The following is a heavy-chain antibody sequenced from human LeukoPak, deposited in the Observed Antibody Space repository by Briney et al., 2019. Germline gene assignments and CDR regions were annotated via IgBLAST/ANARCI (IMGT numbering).Heavy chain of an antibody. CDR3: ARITDRTIFGEIMHGFDI. V-gene: IGHV4-61*02. CDR1: GGSISSGNYY. CDR2: IYTSGST. D-gene: IGHD3-3*01. J-gene: IGHJ3*02. Sequence: SETLSLTCTVSGGSISSGNYYWSWIRQPAGKGLEWIGRIYTSGSTNYNPSLKSRVTISVDTSKNQFSLKLSSVTAADTAVYYCARITDRTIFGEIMHGFDIWGQGTPVTVSS.